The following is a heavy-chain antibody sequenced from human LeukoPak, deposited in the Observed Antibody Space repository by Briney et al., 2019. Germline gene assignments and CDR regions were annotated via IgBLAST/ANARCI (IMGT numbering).Heavy chain of an antibody. CDR3: ARDKNAAFVL. CDR2: IKQDGSEK. Sequence: HSGGSLRLSCAASGFTFSSYWMSWLRQAPGKGREWVANIKQDGSEKYYVDSVKGRFTISRDNAKNSLYLQMNSLIAQDTAVYNCARDKNAAFVLWGHGTMVTVSS. J-gene: IGHJ3*01. CDR1: GFTFSSYW. V-gene: IGHV3-7*03.